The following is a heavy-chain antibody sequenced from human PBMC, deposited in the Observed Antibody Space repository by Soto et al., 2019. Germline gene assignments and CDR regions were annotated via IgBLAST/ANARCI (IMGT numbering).Heavy chain of an antibody. CDR3: ARDRGYSSGWYFTNLDY. CDR1: GGSFSGYY. V-gene: IGHV4-34*01. D-gene: IGHD6-19*01. J-gene: IGHJ4*02. CDR2: INHSGST. Sequence: PSETLSLTCAVYGGSFSGYYWSWIRQPPGKGLEWIGEINHSGSTNYNPSLKSRVTISVDTSKNQFSLKLSPVTAADTAVYYCARDRGYSSGWYFTNLDYWGQGTLVTVSS.